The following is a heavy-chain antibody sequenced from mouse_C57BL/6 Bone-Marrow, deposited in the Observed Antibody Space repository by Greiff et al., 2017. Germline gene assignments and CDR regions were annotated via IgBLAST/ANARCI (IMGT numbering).Heavy chain of an antibody. V-gene: IGHV1-76*01. CDR3: ARLVY. CDR2: IYPGSGNT. CDR1: GYTFTDYY. Sequence: VMLVESGAELVRPGASVKLSCKASGYTFTDYYINWVKQRPGQGLEWIARIYPGSGNTYYNEKFKGKATLTAEKSSSTAYMQLSSLTSEDSAVYFCARLVYWGQGTTLTVSS. J-gene: IGHJ2*01.